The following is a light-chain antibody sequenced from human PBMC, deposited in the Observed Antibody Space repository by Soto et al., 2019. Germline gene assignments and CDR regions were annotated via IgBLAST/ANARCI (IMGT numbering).Light chain of an antibody. CDR1: RSVSSY. J-gene: IGKJ4*01. V-gene: IGKV3-11*01. CDR2: GAS. CDR3: QQYNNWPRAT. Sequence: EIVLTQSPATLSLSPGESATLSCRSTRSVSSYLAWYQQKPGQAPRLLIYGASSRATGIPARFSGSGSGTEFTLTISRLEPEDFGVYYCQQYNNWPRATFGGGTKVDIK.